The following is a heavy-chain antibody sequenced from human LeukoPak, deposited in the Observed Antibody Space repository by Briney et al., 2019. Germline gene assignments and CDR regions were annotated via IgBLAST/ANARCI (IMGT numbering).Heavy chain of an antibody. CDR3: AKGGSNGWYADH. J-gene: IGHJ5*02. CDR2: ISWSTATI. Sequence: PGMSLRLSCVGSGFKFDDYSMHWVRQVPGKGLEWVAGISWSTATIAYADSVKGRFTIARDNAKTSLYLQMNSLRPEDMALYYCAKGGSNGWYADHWGQGTLVTVSS. D-gene: IGHD6-19*01. CDR1: GFKFDDYS. V-gene: IGHV3-9*03.